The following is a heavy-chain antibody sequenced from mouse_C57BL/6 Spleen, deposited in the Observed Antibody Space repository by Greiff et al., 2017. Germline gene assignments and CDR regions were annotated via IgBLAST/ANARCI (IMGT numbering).Heavy chain of an antibody. CDR1: GYTFTSYW. V-gene: IGHV1-64*01. J-gene: IGHJ2*01. D-gene: IGHD2-3*01. Sequence: QVQLQQPGAELVKPGASVKLSCKASGYTFTSYWMHWVKQRSGQGLEWIGMIHPNSGSTNYNEKFKSKATLTVDKSSSTAYMQLSSLTSEDSAVYYCASAGYYRDFDYWGQGTTLTVSS. CDR2: IHPNSGST. CDR3: ASAGYYRDFDY.